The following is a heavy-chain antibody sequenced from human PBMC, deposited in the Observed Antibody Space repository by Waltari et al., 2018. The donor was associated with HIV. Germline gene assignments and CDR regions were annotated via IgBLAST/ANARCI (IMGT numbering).Heavy chain of an antibody. D-gene: IGHD2-15*01. Sequence: EVQLLESGGGLAQPGGSLRLSCAVSGFTLDKYAVSWLRQAPGKGLEWVSAISSGGDSTYYRDAVKGRFTVSRDISKNTLYLQMNSLRLEDTAIYYCARDGRTVAYFDYWGQGTLVTVSP. V-gene: IGHV3-23*01. CDR1: GFTLDKYA. CDR3: ARDGRTVAYFDY. CDR2: ISSGGDST. J-gene: IGHJ4*02.